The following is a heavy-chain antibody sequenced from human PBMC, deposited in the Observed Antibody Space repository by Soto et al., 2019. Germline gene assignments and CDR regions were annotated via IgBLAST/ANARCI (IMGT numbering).Heavy chain of an antibody. CDR2: IYWDDDH. CDR1: GFSLSTSGVG. CDR3: VHVYGGYDNFDY. Sequence: QITLKESGPTLVKPTQTLTLTCTFSGFSLSTSGVGVGWIRQPPGKALVWLALIYWDDDHRYRPSLKSRLTINKDTSKIQVVLTMTNMAPVDTVTYFCVHVYGGYDNFDYWGQGTLVTVSS. J-gene: IGHJ4*02. D-gene: IGHD5-12*01. V-gene: IGHV2-5*02.